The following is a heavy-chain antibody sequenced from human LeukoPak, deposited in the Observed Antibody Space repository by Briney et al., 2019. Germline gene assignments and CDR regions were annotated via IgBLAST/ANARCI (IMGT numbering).Heavy chain of an antibody. Sequence: ASVKVSCKASGYTFTGYYMHWVRQAPGQALEWMGWINPNSGGTNYAQKFQGRVTMTRDTSISTAYMELSRLRSDDTAVYYCASQVVSYYDILTGYYPDYYYYGMDVWGQGTTVTVSS. V-gene: IGHV1-2*02. J-gene: IGHJ6*02. CDR2: INPNSGGT. CDR1: GYTFTGYY. D-gene: IGHD3-9*01. CDR3: ASQVVSYYDILTGYYPDYYYYGMDV.